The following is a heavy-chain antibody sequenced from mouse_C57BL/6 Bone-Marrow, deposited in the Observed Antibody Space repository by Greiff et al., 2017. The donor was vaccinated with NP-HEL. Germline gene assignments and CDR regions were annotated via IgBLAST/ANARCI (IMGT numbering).Heavy chain of an antibody. CDR3: TRYYYDYDGVDY. CDR2: IHPNSGST. V-gene: IGHV1-64*01. D-gene: IGHD2-4*01. Sequence: VQLQQPGAELVKPGASVKLSCKASGYTFTSYWMHWVKQRPGQGLEWIGMIHPNSGSTNYNEKFKSKATLTVDKSSSTAYMQLSSLTSEDSAVYYCTRYYYDYDGVDYWGQGTTLTVAS. CDR1: GYTFTSYW. J-gene: IGHJ2*01.